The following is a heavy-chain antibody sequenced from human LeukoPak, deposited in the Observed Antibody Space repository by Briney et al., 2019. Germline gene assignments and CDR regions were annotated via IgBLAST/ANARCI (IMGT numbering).Heavy chain of an antibody. J-gene: IGHJ3*02. CDR3: ARDLPKWEPPRDAFDI. Sequence: GGSLRLSCAASGFNFRTYGMHWVRQAPGKGLDWVAFIRYDGSNKYYADSVKGRFTISRDKSKNTLYLQMNSLRADDTAVYYCARDLPKWEPPRDAFDIWGQGTMVTVSS. V-gene: IGHV3-30*02. CDR1: GFNFRTYG. D-gene: IGHD1-26*01. CDR2: IRYDGSNK.